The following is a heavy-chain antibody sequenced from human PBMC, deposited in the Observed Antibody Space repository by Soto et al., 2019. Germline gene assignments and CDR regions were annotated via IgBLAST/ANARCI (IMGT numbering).Heavy chain of an antibody. D-gene: IGHD2-2*01. V-gene: IGHV4-30-4*01. J-gene: IGHJ5*02. CDR1: GGSISSGDYY. CDR2: IYYRGST. Sequence: PSETLSLTCTVSGGSISSGDYYWSWIRQPPGKGLEWIGYIYYRGSTYYNPSLKSRGTISVDTSKNQFSLILTSVTAADTAVYYCARGGYTADNWFDPWGQGTLVTVSS. CDR3: ARGGYTADNWFDP.